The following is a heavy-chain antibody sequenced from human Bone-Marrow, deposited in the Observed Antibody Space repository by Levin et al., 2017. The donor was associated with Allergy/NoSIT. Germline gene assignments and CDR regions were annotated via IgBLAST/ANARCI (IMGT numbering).Heavy chain of an antibody. V-gene: IGHV3-15*01. D-gene: IGHD1-1*01. Sequence: GESLKISCATSGFTFTTASLTWVRQAPGKGLEWLGHVKNQIDGGTTNYAASVKGRFIISRDDSTNTLYLQMNSLKIEDTAIYYCSTDLQLGPTLKDYLDFWGQGTLVTVSS. J-gene: IGHJ4*02. CDR2: VKNQIDGGTT. CDR1: GFTFTTAS. CDR3: STDLQLGPTLKDYLDF.